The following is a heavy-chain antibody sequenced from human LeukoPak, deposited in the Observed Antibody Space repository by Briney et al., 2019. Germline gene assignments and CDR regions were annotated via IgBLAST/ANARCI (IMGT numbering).Heavy chain of an antibody. Sequence: PSETLSLTCAVYGGSFSGYYWGWIRQPPGKGLEWIGSIYYSGSTYYNPSLKSRVTISVDTSKNQFSLKLSSVTAADTAVYYCAVELGYCSSTSCYRGYYFDYWGQGTLVTVSS. D-gene: IGHD2-2*01. V-gene: IGHV4-39*01. CDR2: IYYSGST. CDR3: AVELGYCSSTSCYRGYYFDY. CDR1: GGSFSGYY. J-gene: IGHJ4*02.